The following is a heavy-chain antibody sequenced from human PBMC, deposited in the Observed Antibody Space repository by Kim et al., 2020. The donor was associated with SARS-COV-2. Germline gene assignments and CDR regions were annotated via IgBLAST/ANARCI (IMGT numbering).Heavy chain of an antibody. D-gene: IGHD3-22*01. CDR3: AKDNSYELVSLSDDYNGMDV. J-gene: IGHJ6*02. CDR2: ISYDGRNK. CDR1: GLSFDDSA. V-gene: IGHV3-30-3*01. Sequence: GGSLRLSCAASGLSFDDSAMNWVRQAPGKGLEWVAVISYDGRNKEYADSVKGRFSISRDNSKTTLSLQMNSLRVEDTAVYYCAKDNSYELVSLSDDYNGMDVWGQGTTVTVSS.